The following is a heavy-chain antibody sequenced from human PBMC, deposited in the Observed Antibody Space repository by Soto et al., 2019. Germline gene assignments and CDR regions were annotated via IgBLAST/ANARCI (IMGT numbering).Heavy chain of an antibody. J-gene: IGHJ6*03. Sequence: ASVKVSCKASGYTFTSYYMHWVRQATGQGLEWMGIINPNSGNTGYAQKFQGRVTMTRNTSISTAYMELSSLRSEDTAVHYCARGEWDQPYYMDVWGKGTTVTVSS. CDR3: ARGEWDQPYYMDV. D-gene: IGHD1-26*01. CDR2: INPNSGNT. V-gene: IGHV1-8*02. CDR1: GYTFTSYY.